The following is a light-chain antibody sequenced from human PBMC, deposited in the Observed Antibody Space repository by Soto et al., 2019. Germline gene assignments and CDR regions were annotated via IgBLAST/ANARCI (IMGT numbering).Light chain of an antibody. CDR2: AAS. J-gene: IGKJ2*01. Sequence: DIQMTQSPSSLSASVGDRVTITCRTSQMISTYLNWYQLKPGKAPKLLIYAASNLQSGVPSRFSGSGSGTDFTLTIRSLQPEDFAIYFCQQSYSNPYTFGQGTKLEIK. CDR1: QMISTY. CDR3: QQSYSNPYT. V-gene: IGKV1-39*01.